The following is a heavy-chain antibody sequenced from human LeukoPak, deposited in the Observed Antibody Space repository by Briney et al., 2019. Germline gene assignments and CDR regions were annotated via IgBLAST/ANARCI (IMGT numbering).Heavy chain of an antibody. CDR1: GFIFDDYG. CDR2: INWNGSIT. Sequence: GGSLRLSCAASGFIFDDYGMSWVRQAPGKGLEWVSGINWNGSITGYADSVKGRFTISRDNAKNSLYLQMNSLRAEDTALYYCARVYLSQQLVPGLDYWGQGTLVAVSS. V-gene: IGHV3-20*04. D-gene: IGHD6-13*01. J-gene: IGHJ4*02. CDR3: ARVYLSQQLVPGLDY.